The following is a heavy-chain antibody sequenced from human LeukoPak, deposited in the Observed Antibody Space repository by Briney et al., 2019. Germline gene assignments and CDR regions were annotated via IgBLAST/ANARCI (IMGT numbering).Heavy chain of an antibody. J-gene: IGHJ6*02. V-gene: IGHV3-66*01. D-gene: IGHD2-15*01. CDR3: ARTPMFYFYGMDV. Sequence: GGSLRLSCAASGFTFSSYAMSWVRQAPGKGLEWVSVIYGGGNTYYADSVKGRFTISRDNSKNTLYLQMNSLRAEDTAVYYCARTPMFYFYGMDVWGRGTTVTVSS. CDR2: IYGGGNT. CDR1: GFTFSSYA.